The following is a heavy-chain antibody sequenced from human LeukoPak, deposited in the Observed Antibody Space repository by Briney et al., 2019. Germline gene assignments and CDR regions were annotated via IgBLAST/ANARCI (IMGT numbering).Heavy chain of an antibody. D-gene: IGHD3-9*01. V-gene: IGHV1-2*02. CDR2: INPNSGET. CDR3: AKGGHTTGYDYFDH. CDR1: GFIFTGHF. J-gene: IGHJ4*02. Sequence: GASVKVSCKASGFIFTGHFMHWVRQAPGQGLEWMGWINPNSGETKYSQKFQGRVTVTTDTSITTTYMELRSLRSDDTAAFYCAKGGHTTGYDYFDHWGQGTLVTVSS.